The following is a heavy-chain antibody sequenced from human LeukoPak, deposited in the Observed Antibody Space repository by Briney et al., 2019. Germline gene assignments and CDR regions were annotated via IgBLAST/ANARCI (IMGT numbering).Heavy chain of an antibody. J-gene: IGHJ6*02. Sequence: KPSETLSLTCTVSGGSISSSSYYWGWIRQPPGKGLEWIGSIYYSGSTNYNPSLKSRVTISVDTSKNQFSLKLSSVTAADTAVYYCARPYSDGYPYGMDVWGQGTTVTVSS. CDR3: ARPYSDGYPYGMDV. D-gene: IGHD5-24*01. CDR1: GGSISSSSYY. CDR2: IYYSGST. V-gene: IGHV4-39*07.